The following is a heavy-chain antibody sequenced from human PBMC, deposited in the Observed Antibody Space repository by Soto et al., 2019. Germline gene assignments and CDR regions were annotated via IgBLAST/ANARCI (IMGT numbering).Heavy chain of an antibody. V-gene: IGHV1-2*02. D-gene: IGHD3-10*01. J-gene: IGHJ6*02. CDR2: INPNSGGT. Sequence: QVQLVQSGAEVQKPGASVKVSCKTSGYTFTEYYIHWMRQVPGQGPEWMGWINPNSGGTKYAKKFQGVVSRARATSTSTRFLGLTGLESAATAGYYFGRRPGGGGDYFYGMDVWGQGTAVIVSS. CDR1: GYTFTEYY. CDR3: GRRPGGGGDYFYGMDV.